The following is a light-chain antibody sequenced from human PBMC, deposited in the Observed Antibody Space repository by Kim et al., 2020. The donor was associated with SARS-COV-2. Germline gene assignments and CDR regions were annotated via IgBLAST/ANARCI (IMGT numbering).Light chain of an antibody. J-gene: IGLJ2*01. V-gene: IGLV2-14*03. CDR3: SSYTNRNTLL. Sequence: GQSIAISCTGTSSDLGSFNYVSWFQQHPGKAPKLIIYAVSNRPSGVSNRFSGSKSGNTASLTISTLQTDDEADYYCSSYTNRNTLLFGGGTKVTVL. CDR1: SSDLGSFNY. CDR2: AVS.